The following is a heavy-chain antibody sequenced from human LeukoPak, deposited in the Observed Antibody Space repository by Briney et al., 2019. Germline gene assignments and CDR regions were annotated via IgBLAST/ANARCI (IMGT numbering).Heavy chain of an antibody. V-gene: IGHV4-30-2*01. D-gene: IGHD6-13*01. CDR2: IYHSGST. CDR3: ARYSSSWYYFDY. CDR1: GGSISSGGYS. Sequence: SQTLSLTCAVSGGSISSGGYSWSWIRQPPGKGLEWIGYIYHSGSTYYNPSLKSRVTISVDRSKNQFSLKLSSVTAADTAVYYCARYSSSWYYFDYWGQGTLVTVSS. J-gene: IGHJ4*02.